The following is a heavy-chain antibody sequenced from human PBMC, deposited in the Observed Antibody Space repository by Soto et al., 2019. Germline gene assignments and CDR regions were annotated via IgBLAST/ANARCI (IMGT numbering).Heavy chain of an antibody. D-gene: IGHD6-19*01. J-gene: IGHJ5*02. V-gene: IGHV3-30*18. Sequence: QVHLVESGGGVVQPGRSLRLSCAASGFTFSTTGMHWVRQAPGKGLEWVAMISHDGGVKHYTDSVKGRFTISRDTSNNTVYLQMNSLRPEDTDMYHCAKDLYGAGWYNYFDPWGQGTLVPVSS. CDR3: AKDLYGAGWYNYFDP. CDR2: ISHDGGVK. CDR1: GFTFSTTG.